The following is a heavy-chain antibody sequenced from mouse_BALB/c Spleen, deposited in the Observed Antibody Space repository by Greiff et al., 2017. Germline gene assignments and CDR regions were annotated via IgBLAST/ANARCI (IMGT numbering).Heavy chain of an antibody. CDR2: ISSGSSTI. D-gene: IGHD3-3*01. J-gene: IGHJ3*01. Sequence: EVQLVESGGGLVQPGGSRKLSCAASGFTFSSFGMHWVRQAPEKGLELVAYISSGSSTIYYADTVKGRFTISRDNPKNTLFLQMTSLRSEDTAMYYCARWGTGAYWGQGTLVTVSA. CDR3: ARWGTGAY. CDR1: GFTFSSFG. V-gene: IGHV5-17*02.